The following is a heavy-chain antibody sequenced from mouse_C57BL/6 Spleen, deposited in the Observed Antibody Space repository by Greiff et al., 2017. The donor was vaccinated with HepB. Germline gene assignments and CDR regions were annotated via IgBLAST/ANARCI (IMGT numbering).Heavy chain of an antibody. D-gene: IGHD2-1*01. J-gene: IGHJ1*03. CDR1: GYTFTDYE. CDR3: TRRGGNYGWYFDV. V-gene: IGHV1-15*01. Sequence: LQESGAELVRPGASVTLSCKASGYTFTDYEMHWVKQTPVHGLEWIGAIDPETGGTAYNQKFKGKAILTADKSSSTAYMELRSLTSEDSAVYYCTRRGGNYGWYFDVWGTGTTVTVSS. CDR2: IDPETGGT.